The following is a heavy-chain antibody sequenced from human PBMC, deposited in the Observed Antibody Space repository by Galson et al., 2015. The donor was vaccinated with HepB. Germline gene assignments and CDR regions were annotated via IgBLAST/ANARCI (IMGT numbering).Heavy chain of an antibody. D-gene: IGHD1-26*01. CDR1: GFTFSNYG. V-gene: IGHV3-33*01. CDR3: ARDPRGYSGTFLVPPGDY. Sequence: SLRLSCAASGFTFSNYGMHWVRQAPGRGLEWVAVVWYGDGDYKYYADSVKGRFTISRDNSKNMLYLEMNSLRAEGTAVYYCARDPRGYSGTFLVPPGDYWGQGTLVSVSS. CDR2: VWYGDGDYK. J-gene: IGHJ4*02.